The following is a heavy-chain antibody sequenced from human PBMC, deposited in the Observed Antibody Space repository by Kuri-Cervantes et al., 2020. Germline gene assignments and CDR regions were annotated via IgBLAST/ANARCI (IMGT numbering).Heavy chain of an antibody. CDR2: INGDGSNK. Sequence: GGSLRLSCAASGFTFNNNWMHWVRQAPGKGLEWLSRINGDGSNKHYADSVKGRFTVSRDNSKSALYLEMNTLRPEDTAVYYCARRPMTLVLDYWGQGTLVTVSS. D-gene: IGHD6-6*01. V-gene: IGHV3-74*01. J-gene: IGHJ4*02. CDR1: GFTFNNNW. CDR3: ARRPMTLVLDY.